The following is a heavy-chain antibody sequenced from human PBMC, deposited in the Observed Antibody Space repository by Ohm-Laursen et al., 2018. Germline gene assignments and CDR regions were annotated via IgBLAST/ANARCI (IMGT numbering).Heavy chain of an antibody. V-gene: IGHV3-30*18. CDR1: GFTFTSNG. CDR3: AKDLRVATITPFDY. D-gene: IGHD5-24*01. CDR2: ISFDGNDK. Sequence: SLRLSCAAAGFTFTSNGMHWAPQAQGKGLQWAALISFDGNDKYYADSVRGRFTISRDTSKNTLYLQMNSLRTEDTALYYCAKDLRVATITPFDYWGQGTLVTVSS. J-gene: IGHJ4*02.